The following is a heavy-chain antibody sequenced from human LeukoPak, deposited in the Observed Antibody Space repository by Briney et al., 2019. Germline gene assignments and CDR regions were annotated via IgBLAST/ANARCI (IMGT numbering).Heavy chain of an antibody. D-gene: IGHD2-2*01. CDR2: IYYSGST. CDR3: ARDDIGYCSSTSCSHYFDY. J-gene: IGHJ4*02. Sequence: SETLSLTCTVSGGSISSYYWSWIRQPPGEGLEWIGYIYYSGSTNYNPSLKSRVTISVDTSKNQFSLKLSSVTAADTAAYYCARDDIGYCSSTSCSHYFDYWGQGTLVTVSS. CDR1: GGSISSYY. V-gene: IGHV4-59*01.